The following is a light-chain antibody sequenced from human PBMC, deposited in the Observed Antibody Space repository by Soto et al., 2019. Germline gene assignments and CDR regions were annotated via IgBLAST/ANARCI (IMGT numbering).Light chain of an antibody. J-gene: IGLJ1*01. CDR1: SSNIRSNT. Sequence: QSVLTQPPSASGTPGQRVTISCSGSSSNIRSNTVSWYHLLPGTAPKLLIYSDNQRPSGVPDRFSGSKSGNTASLTVSGLQAEDEADYYCSSYAGSSNVFGTGTKLTVL. CDR2: SDN. CDR3: SSYAGSSNV. V-gene: IGLV1-44*01.